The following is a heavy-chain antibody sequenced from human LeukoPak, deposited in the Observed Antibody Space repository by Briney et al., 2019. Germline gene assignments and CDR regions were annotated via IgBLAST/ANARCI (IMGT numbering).Heavy chain of an antibody. CDR2: IYYSGNT. Sequence: PSETLPLTCTVSGGSISSYYWSWIRQPPGKGLEWIGYIYYSGNTNYNPSLKSRVTISVATSKNQFSLKLNSVTAADTAVYYCARESGYRSSWYDYWGQGTLVTVSS. J-gene: IGHJ4*02. D-gene: IGHD6-13*01. CDR1: GGSISSYY. CDR3: ARESGYRSSWYDY. V-gene: IGHV4-59*01.